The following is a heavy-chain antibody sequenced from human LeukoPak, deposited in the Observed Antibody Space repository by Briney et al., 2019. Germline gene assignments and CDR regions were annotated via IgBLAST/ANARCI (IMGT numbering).Heavy chain of an antibody. V-gene: IGHV3-7*03. CDR2: IKQDGSEK. CDR1: GFTFSSYW. D-gene: IGHD3-10*01. J-gene: IGHJ4*02. CDR3: ARDLRVVRGVPYYFDY. Sequence: GGSLRLSCAASGFTFSSYWMSWVRQAPGKGLEWVANIKQDGSEKYYVDSVKGRFTISRDNAKNSLYLQMNSLRAEDTAVYYCARDLRVVRGVPYYFDYWGQGTLVTVSS.